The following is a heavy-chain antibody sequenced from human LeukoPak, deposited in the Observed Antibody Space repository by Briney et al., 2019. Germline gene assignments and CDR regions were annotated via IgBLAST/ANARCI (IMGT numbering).Heavy chain of an antibody. CDR1: GGTFSSYA. Sequence: ASVKVSCKASGGTFSSYAISWVRQAPGQGLEWMGGIIPIFGTANYAQKFQGRVTITADESTSTAYMELSSLRSEDTAVYYCAYPTGDYGDYNFDYWGQGTLVTVSS. CDR3: AYPTGDYGDYNFDY. J-gene: IGHJ4*02. CDR2: IIPIFGTA. V-gene: IGHV1-69*01. D-gene: IGHD4-17*01.